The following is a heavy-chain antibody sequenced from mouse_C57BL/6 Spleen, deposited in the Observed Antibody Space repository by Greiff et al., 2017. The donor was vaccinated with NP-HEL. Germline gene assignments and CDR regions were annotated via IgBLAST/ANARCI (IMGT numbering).Heavy chain of an antibody. Sequence: QVQLQQSGAELVRPGASVTLSCKASGYTFTDYEMHWVKQTPVHGLEWIGAIDPETGGTAYPQKFKGKAILTADKSSSTAYMELRSLTSEDSAVYYCTRAYYYGSRLDYWGQGTTLTVSS. CDR1: GYTFTDYE. D-gene: IGHD1-1*01. CDR3: TRAYYYGSRLDY. J-gene: IGHJ2*01. CDR2: IDPETGGT. V-gene: IGHV1-15*01.